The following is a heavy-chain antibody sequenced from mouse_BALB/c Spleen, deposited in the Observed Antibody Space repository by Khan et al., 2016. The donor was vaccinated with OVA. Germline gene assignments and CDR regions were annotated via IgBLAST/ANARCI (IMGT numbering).Heavy chain of an antibody. D-gene: IGHD1-1*02. CDR1: GYSFTTYY. J-gene: IGHJ3*01. V-gene: IGHV1S135*01. CDR2: IDPFSGGT. Sequence: EVQLQQSGPELMKPGASVKISCKASGYSFTTYYIHWVIQSHGKSLEWIGFIDPFSGGTTSNQKFKGKATLTVDKSSSTAYIHLSNLTSEDSAVYYGRSGGDVAWFTYWGQGTLVTVAA. CDR3: RSGGDVAWFTY.